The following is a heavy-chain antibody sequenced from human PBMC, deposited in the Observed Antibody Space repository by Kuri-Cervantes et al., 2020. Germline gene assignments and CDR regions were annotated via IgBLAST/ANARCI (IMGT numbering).Heavy chain of an antibody. CDR3: ARRKAAAGKGVDY. D-gene: IGHD6-13*01. CDR1: GGSISSSNW. Sequence: SETLSLTCAVSGGSISSSNWWSWIRQPPGKGLEWIGEINHSGSTNYNPSLKSRVTISVDTSKNQFSLKLSSVTAADTAVYYCARRKAAAGKGVDYWGQGTLVTVSS. J-gene: IGHJ4*02. V-gene: IGHV4-4*02. CDR2: INHSGST.